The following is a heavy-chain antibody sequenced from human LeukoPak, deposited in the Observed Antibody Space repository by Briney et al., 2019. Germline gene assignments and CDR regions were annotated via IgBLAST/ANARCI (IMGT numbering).Heavy chain of an antibody. CDR3: ARAPGYDDSSGHYLGYAFDI. J-gene: IGHJ3*02. Sequence: PGGSLGLSCAASGFTVSSNYMSWVRQAPGKGLEWVSVTYTGGTTYYADSVKGRFTISRDNSKNTLYLQMDSLRAEDTAVYYCARAPGYDDSSGHYLGYAFDIWGQGTMVTVSS. CDR1: GFTVSSNY. D-gene: IGHD3-22*01. V-gene: IGHV3-53*01. CDR2: TYTGGTT.